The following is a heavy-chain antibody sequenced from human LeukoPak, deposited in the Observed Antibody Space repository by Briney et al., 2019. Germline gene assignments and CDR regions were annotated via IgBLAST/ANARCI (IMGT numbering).Heavy chain of an antibody. D-gene: IGHD4-17*01. J-gene: IGHJ6*02. CDR3: ARGFPYDDPTEGYYYLMDV. CDR2: ISYDGSNK. Sequence: GRSLRHSCAASGFTFSSYPMHWVRQAPGKGLEWVSLISYDGSNKYYADSVKGRFTISRDNSKNMFYVQINSLRPEDTAVYFCARGFPYDDPTEGYYYLMDVWGQGTTVTVSS. CDR1: GFTFSSYP. V-gene: IGHV3-30-3*01.